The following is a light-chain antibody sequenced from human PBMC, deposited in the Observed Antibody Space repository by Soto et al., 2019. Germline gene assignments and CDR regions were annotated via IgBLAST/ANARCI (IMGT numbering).Light chain of an antibody. V-gene: IGKV3-20*01. CDR3: QQYGGAPTYT. J-gene: IGKJ2*01. CDR2: GAS. Sequence: EIVLTQSPGTLSLSPGERATLACRASQSVSSSYLAWYQQKPGQAPRLLIYGASSRATGIPDRCSGSGSGPDFTLTISRREPEDLAVYYCQQYGGAPTYTFGQGTKREIK. CDR1: QSVSSSY.